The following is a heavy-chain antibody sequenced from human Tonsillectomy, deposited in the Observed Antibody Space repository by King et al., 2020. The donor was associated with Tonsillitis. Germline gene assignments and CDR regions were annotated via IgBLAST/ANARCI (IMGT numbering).Heavy chain of an antibody. CDR2: ISYDGSYK. Sequence: VQLVESGGGVVQPGRSLRLSCAASGFTFSSYDMYWVRQAPGKGLEWVAVISYDGSYKYYVDSVTGRFTISRDNSKNTLYLQMNSLRAEDTAVYYCARDRDGYIFDYWGQGTLVTVSS. V-gene: IGHV3-33*05. J-gene: IGHJ4*02. CDR3: ARDRDGYIFDY. CDR1: GFTFSSYD. D-gene: IGHD5-24*01.